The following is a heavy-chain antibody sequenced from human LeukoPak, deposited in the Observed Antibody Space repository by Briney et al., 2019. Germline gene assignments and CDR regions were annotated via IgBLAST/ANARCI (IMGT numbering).Heavy chain of an antibody. D-gene: IGHD6-19*01. CDR1: GVSISSYY. V-gene: IGHV4-59*08. CDR3: ARTASQRSGWYPDY. CDR2: IYYSGST. J-gene: IGHJ4*02. Sequence: SETLSLTCTVSGVSISSYYWSWIRQPPGKGLEWIGYIYYSGSTNYNPSLKSRVTISVDTSKNQFSLKLSSVAAADTAVYYCARTASQRSGWYPDYWGQGTLVTVSS.